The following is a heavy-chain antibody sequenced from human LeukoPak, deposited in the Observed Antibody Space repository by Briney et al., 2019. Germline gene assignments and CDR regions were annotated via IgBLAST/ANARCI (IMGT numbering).Heavy chain of an antibody. V-gene: IGHV1-46*01. CDR2: IYPRDGST. CDR1: GYTFTSNY. Sequence: GASVKVSCKASGYTFTSNYIHWVRQAPGQGLEWMGMIYPRDGSTSYAQKFQGRVTMTRDTSISTAYMELSRLRSEDTAVYYCARAYDFPDYWGQGTLVTVSS. D-gene: IGHD3-3*01. J-gene: IGHJ4*02. CDR3: ARAYDFPDY.